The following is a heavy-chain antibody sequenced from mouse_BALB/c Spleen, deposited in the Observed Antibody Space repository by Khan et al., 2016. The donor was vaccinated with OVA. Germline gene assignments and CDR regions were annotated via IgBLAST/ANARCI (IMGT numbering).Heavy chain of an antibody. J-gene: IGHJ2*01. D-gene: IGHD1-1*01. CDR3: ARVYGGDFDY. CDR2: ISYSGNT. V-gene: IGHV3-2*02. CDR1: GYSITSDYA. Sequence: EVKLQESGPGLVKPSQSLSLTCTVTGYSITSDYAWNWIRQFPGNKLEWMGYISYSGNTNYNPSLKSRISITRDTSENQFFLQLNSVTTEDTATYYWARVYGGDFDYWGQGTTLTVSS.